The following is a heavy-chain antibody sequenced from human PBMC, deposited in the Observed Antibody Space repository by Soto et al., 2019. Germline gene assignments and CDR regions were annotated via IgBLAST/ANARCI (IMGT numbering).Heavy chain of an antibody. J-gene: IGHJ4*02. V-gene: IGHV4-61*01. CDR1: GGSVSSGSYY. D-gene: IGHD3-10*01. CDR2: IYYSGST. CDR3: ARDHRGSGSYYNSGFEY. Sequence: SETLSLTCTVSGGSVSSGSYYWSWIRQPPGKGLEWIGYIYYSGSTNYNPSLKSRVTISVDPSNNEFSLKLSFVTAADPAAYYCARDHRGSGSYYNSGFEYWEPGSLDTVFS.